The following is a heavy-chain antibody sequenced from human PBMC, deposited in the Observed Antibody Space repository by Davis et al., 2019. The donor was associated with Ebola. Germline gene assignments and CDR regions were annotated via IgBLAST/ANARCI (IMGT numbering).Heavy chain of an antibody. J-gene: IGHJ4*02. CDR3: ARDDAAGGLGYFDY. Sequence: SETLSLTCTVSGGSVSSGSYYWSWIRQPPGKGLEWIGYIYYSGSTNYNPSLKSRVTISVDTSKNQFSLKLSSVTAADTAEYYCARDDAAGGLGYFDYWSQGTLVTVSS. V-gene: IGHV4-61*01. CDR1: GGSVSSGSYY. CDR2: IYYSGST. D-gene: IGHD6-13*01.